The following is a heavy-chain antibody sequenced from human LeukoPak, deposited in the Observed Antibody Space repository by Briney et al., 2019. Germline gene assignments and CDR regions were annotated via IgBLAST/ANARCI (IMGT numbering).Heavy chain of an antibody. D-gene: IGHD2-21*01. CDR3: ARDPLRGIPDYFDY. CDR2: IQENGNAK. J-gene: IGHJ4*02. V-gene: IGHV3-7*01. Sequence: GGSLRLSCAASGFTFSAYWMTWVRQAPGKGLEWVANIQENGNAKYYVDSVKGRFTISRDNAKNSLYLQMNSLRAEDTAVYYCARDPLRGIPDYFDYWGQGTLVTVSS. CDR1: GFTFSAYW.